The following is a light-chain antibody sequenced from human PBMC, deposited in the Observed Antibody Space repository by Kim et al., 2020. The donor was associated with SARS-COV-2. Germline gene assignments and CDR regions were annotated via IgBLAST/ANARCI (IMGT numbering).Light chain of an antibody. CDR2: DVS. J-gene: IGKJ4*01. Sequence: LSAGGRATRSCRASQSVGSYLGWYQQKPGQAPRLLIYDVSNRATGVPARFSGSGSGTDFTLTISSLESEDFAIYYCQQCRDWPLTFGGGTKVDIK. CDR3: QQCRDWPLT. V-gene: IGKV3-11*01. CDR1: QSVGSY.